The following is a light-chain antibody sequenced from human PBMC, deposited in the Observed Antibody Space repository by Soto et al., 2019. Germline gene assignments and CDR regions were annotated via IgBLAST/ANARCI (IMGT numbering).Light chain of an antibody. J-gene: IGLJ2*01. CDR2: GNS. CDR1: SSNIGAGYD. Sequence: QLVLTQPPSVSGAPGQRVTISCTGSSSNIGAGYDVHWYQQLPGTAPKLLIYGNSNRPSGVSDRFSGSNSGTSASLAITGLRAEDEADYYCQSYDSSLRGSVVFGGGTKLTVL. CDR3: QSYDSSLRGSVV. V-gene: IGLV1-40*01.